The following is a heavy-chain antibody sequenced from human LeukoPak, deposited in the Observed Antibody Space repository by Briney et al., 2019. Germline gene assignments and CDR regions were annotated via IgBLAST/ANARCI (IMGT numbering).Heavy chain of an antibody. CDR1: GFVFTGYG. CDR2: IIPIFGTA. D-gene: IGHD3-10*01. CDR3: ARDNKEWFGELPTVYYYYGMDV. Sequence: GASVKVSCKASGFVFTGYGFTWVRQAPGQGLEWMGGIIPIFGTANYAQKFQGRVTITADESTSTAYMELSSLRSEDTAVYYCARDNKEWFGELPTVYYYYGMDVWGQGTTVTVSS. J-gene: IGHJ6*02. V-gene: IGHV1-69*13.